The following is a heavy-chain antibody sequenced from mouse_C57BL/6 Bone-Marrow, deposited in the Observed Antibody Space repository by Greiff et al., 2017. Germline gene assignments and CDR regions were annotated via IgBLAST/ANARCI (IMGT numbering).Heavy chain of an antibody. V-gene: IGHV5-4*01. D-gene: IGHD4-1*01. Sequence: EVKVVESGGGLVKPGGSLKLSCAASGFTFSSYAMSWVRQTPEKRLEWVATISDGDSYTYYPDNVKGRFTISRDNAKNNRYLQMSHLRSEDTGMYYCAREWGLTSYAMDYWGQGTSVTVSS. CDR1: GFTFSSYA. CDR3: AREWGLTSYAMDY. CDR2: ISDGDSYT. J-gene: IGHJ4*01.